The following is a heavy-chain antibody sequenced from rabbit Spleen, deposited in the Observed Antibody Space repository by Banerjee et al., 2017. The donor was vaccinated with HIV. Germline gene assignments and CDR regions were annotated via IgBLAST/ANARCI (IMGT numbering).Heavy chain of an antibody. Sequence: QEQLVESGGGLVQPEGSLTLTCKASGFSFSNKVVMCWVRQAPGKGLEWIACIYGGDGRSTAYANWAKGRFTISKTSSTTVPLQMTSLTAADTATYFCARDLAAWNSGSYAFNLWGPGTLVTVS. J-gene: IGHJ4*01. CDR3: ARDLAAWNSGSYAFNL. D-gene: IGHD1-1*01. V-gene: IGHV1S45*01. CDR1: GFSFSNKVV. CDR2: IYGGDGRST.